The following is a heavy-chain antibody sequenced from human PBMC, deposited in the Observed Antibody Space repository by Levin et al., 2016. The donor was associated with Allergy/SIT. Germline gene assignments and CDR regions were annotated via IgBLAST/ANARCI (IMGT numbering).Heavy chain of an antibody. D-gene: IGHD6-13*01. J-gene: IGHJ4*02. V-gene: IGHV1-8*02. CDR2: MNPNSGNT. CDR3: ARKFRDVDRPTGIAAAGPTSYYFDY. Sequence: ASVKVSCKASGYTFTSYDINWVRQATGQGLEWMGWMNPNSGNTGYAQKFQGRVTMTRNTSISTAYMELSSLRSEDTAVYYCARKFRDVDRPTGIAAAGPTSYYFDYWGQGTLVTVSS. CDR1: GYTFTSYD.